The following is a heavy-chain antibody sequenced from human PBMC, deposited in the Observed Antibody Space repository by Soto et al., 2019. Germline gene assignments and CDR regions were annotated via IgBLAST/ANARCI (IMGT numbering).Heavy chain of an antibody. V-gene: IGHV1-3*05. Sequence: QVPLVQSGAEEKKPGASVKVSCKASGYTFTSYAMHWVRQAPGQRLEWMGWINAGNGNTKHSQKLQGRVTITTDTSASTAYMELSSLRSEDTAVYYCARDVAAADYWGQGTLVTVSS. CDR2: INAGNGNT. J-gene: IGHJ4*02. CDR3: ARDVAAADY. D-gene: IGHD6-13*01. CDR1: GYTFTSYA.